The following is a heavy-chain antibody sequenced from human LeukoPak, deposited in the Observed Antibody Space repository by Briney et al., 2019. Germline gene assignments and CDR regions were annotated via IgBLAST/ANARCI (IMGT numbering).Heavy chain of an antibody. CDR2: IYHSGTT. D-gene: IGHD3-22*01. Sequence: SETLSLTCTVSGGSISSDDYYWSWIRQHPGKGLEWIGHIYHSGTTHHNPSLQSRVFISVDTSKNQFSLKLSSVTAADTAVYYCAIELYDSSGYYDYYYGMDVWGQGATVTVSS. CDR1: GGSISSDDYY. J-gene: IGHJ6*02. V-gene: IGHV4-31*03. CDR3: AIELYDSSGYYDYYYGMDV.